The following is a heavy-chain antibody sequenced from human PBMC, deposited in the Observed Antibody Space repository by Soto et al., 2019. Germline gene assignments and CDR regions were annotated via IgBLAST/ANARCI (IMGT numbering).Heavy chain of an antibody. D-gene: IGHD6-13*01. Sequence: ASVKVSCKASGGTFSSYAISWVRQAPGQGLEWMGGIIPIFGTANYAQKFQGRVTITADESTSTAYMELSSLRSEDTAVYYCAREKQQLVRKTYYYYYGMDVWGQGTTVTVSS. CDR3: AREKQQLVRKTYYYYYGMDV. CDR1: GGTFSSYA. CDR2: IIPIFGTA. J-gene: IGHJ6*02. V-gene: IGHV1-69*13.